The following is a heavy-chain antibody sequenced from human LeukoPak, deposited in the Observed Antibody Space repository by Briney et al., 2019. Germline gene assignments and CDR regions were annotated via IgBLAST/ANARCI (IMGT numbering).Heavy chain of an antibody. Sequence: SETLSLTCTVSGGSFSGYYWSWIRQPPGKGLEWIGEINHSGSTNYNPSLKSRVTISVDTSKNQFPLKLSSVTAADTAVYYCAKSSGYGLVDIWGQGAMVTVSS. CDR3: AKSSGYGLVDI. D-gene: IGHD3-22*01. CDR2: INHSGST. J-gene: IGHJ3*02. V-gene: IGHV4-34*01. CDR1: GGSFSGYY.